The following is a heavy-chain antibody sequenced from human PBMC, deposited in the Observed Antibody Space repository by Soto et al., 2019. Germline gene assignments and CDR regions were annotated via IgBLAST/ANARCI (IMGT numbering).Heavy chain of an antibody. V-gene: IGHV1-69*13. J-gene: IGHJ6*02. Sequence: SVKVSCKASGGTFSSYAITWVRQAPGQGLEWMGGIIPIFGILNYAQKFQGRVTLTADESTTTVYMELNSLRAEDTAVYYCAKADPSMVRGVITVAGYYYYGMDVWGQGTTVTVSS. CDR2: IIPIFGIL. CDR1: GGTFSSYA. CDR3: AKADPSMVRGVITVAGYYYYGMDV. D-gene: IGHD3-10*01.